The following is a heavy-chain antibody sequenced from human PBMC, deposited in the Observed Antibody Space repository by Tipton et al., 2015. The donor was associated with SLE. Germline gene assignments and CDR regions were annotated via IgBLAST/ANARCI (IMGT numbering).Heavy chain of an antibody. CDR2: ISYDGVRK. CDR3: AATDRSLDWLLRH. Sequence: SLRLSCSASGFIFGDYAMYWVRQGPGKGLEWVAAISYDGVRKFYADSVKGRFTVSRDDSKNTFFLQMNSLGADDTALYFCAATDRSLDWLLRHWGQGTLVTVSS. D-gene: IGHD3-3*01. V-gene: IGHV3-30*04. J-gene: IGHJ4*02. CDR1: GFIFGDYA.